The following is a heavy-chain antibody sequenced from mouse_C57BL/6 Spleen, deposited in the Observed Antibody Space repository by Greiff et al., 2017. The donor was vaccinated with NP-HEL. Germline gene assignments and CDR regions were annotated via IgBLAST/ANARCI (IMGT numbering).Heavy chain of an antibody. V-gene: IGHV1-61*01. CDR1: GYTFTSYW. D-gene: IGHD1-1*01. CDR3: ARYRFHYYGSLDV. Sequence: QVQLQQPGAELVRPGSSVKLSCKASGYTFTSYWMDWVKQRPGQGLEWIGNIYPSDSETHYNQKFKDKATLTVDKSSSTAYMQLSSLTSEDSAVYYCARYRFHYYGSLDVWGTGTTLTVSS. CDR2: IYPSDSET. J-gene: IGHJ1*03.